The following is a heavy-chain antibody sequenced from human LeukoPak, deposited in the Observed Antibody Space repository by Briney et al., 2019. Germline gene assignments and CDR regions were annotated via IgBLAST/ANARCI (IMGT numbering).Heavy chain of an antibody. CDR1: GFTFSSYA. V-gene: IGHV3-23*01. CDR2: ISGSGGST. D-gene: IGHD2-15*01. J-gene: IGHJ6*03. CDR3: AINVERGAYCSGGSCYPYYYYYMDV. Sequence: GGSLRLSCAASGFTFSSYAMSWVRQAPGKGLEWVSSISGSGGSTYYADSAKGRFTISRDNSKNTLYLQMNSLRAEDTAVYYCAINVERGAYCSGGSCYPYYYYYMDVWGKGTTVTISS.